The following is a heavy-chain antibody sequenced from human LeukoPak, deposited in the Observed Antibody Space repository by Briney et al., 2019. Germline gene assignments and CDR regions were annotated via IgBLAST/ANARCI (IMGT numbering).Heavy chain of an antibody. J-gene: IGHJ4*02. V-gene: IGHV3-21*06. CDR2: INGGGDT. Sequence: GGSLRLSCAASGFTFSGYAMNWVRQAPGKGLEWVSSINGGGDTFYADSVKGRFAISRDNAKNSLSLQINGLRAEDTAVYYCSRDPAEADCWGQGTLVTVSS. CDR1: GFTFSGYA. CDR3: SRDPAEADC.